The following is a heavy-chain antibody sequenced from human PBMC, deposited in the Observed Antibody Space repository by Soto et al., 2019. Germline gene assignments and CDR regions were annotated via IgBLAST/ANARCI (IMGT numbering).Heavy chain of an antibody. CDR1: GFTFSSYG. V-gene: IGHV3-30*18. CDR2: VSYDGHNT. J-gene: IGHJ4*02. D-gene: IGHD4-4*01. Sequence: VQLVESGGGVVQPGRSLRLSCAASGFTFSSYGMHWVRQAPGKGLERVATVSYDGHNTYYADSVKGRFTASRDNSENTLYLQLNSLRAEDTAVYYCAKGGVTTIMWASDNWGQGTLVTVSS. CDR3: AKGGVTTIMWASDN.